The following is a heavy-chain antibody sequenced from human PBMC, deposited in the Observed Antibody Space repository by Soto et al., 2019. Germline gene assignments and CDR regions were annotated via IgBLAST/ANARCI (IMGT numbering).Heavy chain of an antibody. Sequence: QVQLQESGPGLVKPSQTLTLTCTVSGVSISSCSFYWSLIRQHPGKGLEWIGHISDSGSSYYNPSLESRVTIAVDTSKNPLSLKLSAVTVADTAVYFCATATFYDIFTAYYSLFDYWGQGTLVTVSS. V-gene: IGHV4-31*03. D-gene: IGHD3-9*01. J-gene: IGHJ4*02. CDR1: GVSISSCSFY. CDR3: ATATFYDIFTAYYSLFDY. CDR2: ISDSGSS.